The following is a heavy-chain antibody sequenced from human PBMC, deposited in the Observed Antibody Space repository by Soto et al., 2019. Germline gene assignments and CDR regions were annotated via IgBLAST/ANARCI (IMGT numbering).Heavy chain of an antibody. CDR3: ACYGGNSIYYFDY. Sequence: SLTCTVSVGSISSYYWSWIRQPPGKGLEWIGYIYYSGSTNYNPSLKSRVTISVDTSKNQFSLKLSSVTAADTAVYYCACYGGNSIYYFDYWGQGTLVTVSS. CDR1: VGSISSYY. V-gene: IGHV4-59*01. D-gene: IGHD4-17*01. CDR2: IYYSGST. J-gene: IGHJ4*02.